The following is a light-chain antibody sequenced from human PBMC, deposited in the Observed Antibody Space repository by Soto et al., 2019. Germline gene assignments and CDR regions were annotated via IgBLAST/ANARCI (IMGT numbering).Light chain of an antibody. V-gene: IGLV1-47*01. Sequence: QSALTQPPSASGTPGQSLTISCAGSSSNIGSHYVYWYQHLPGTAPKLLIFRDGQRPSGVPDRFFGSKSGTSASLAISGLRTEDEAHYYCAVWDATLTGWVFGGGIKLTV. CDR2: RDG. CDR1: SSNIGSHY. J-gene: IGLJ3*02. CDR3: AVWDATLTGWV.